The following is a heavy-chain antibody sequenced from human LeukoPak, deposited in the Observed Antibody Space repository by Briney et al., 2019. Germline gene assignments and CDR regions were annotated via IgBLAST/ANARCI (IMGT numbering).Heavy chain of an antibody. CDR1: GFTFSSYS. J-gene: IGHJ4*02. CDR2: IRYDGTNK. D-gene: IGHD3-10*01. CDR3: ARVQSAYGSGIHFDY. V-gene: IGHV3-30*02. Sequence: PGGSLRLSCAASGFTFSSYSMNWVRQAPGKGLEWVAIIRYDGTNKYYADSVKGRFTISRDNSKNTLYLQMNSLRAEDTAVYYCARVQSAYGSGIHFDYWGQGTLVTVSS.